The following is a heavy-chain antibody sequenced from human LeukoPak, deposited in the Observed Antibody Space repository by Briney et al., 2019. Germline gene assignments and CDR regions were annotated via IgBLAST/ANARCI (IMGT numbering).Heavy chain of an antibody. CDR1: GFTFSSYW. CDR2: INSDGSST. Sequence: SGGSLRLSCAASGFTFSSYWMHWVRQAPGKGLVWVSRINSDGSSTSYADSVKGRFTISRDNSKNTLYLQMNSLRAEDTAVYYCAKDAGWFGELLVTQWFDPWGQGTLVTVSS. CDR3: AKDAGWFGELLVTQWFDP. J-gene: IGHJ5*02. V-gene: IGHV3-74*01. D-gene: IGHD3-10*01.